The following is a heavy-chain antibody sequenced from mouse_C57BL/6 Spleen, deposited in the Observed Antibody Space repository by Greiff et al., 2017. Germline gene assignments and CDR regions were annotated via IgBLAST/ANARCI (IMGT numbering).Heavy chain of an antibody. V-gene: IGHV3-6*01. Sequence: EVQRVESGPGLVKPSQSLSLTCSVTGYSITSGYYWNWIRQFPGNKLEWMGYISYDGSNNYNPSLKNRISITRDTSKNQFFLKLNPVTTEDTATYYCARYYDSNYYAMDYWGQGTSVTVSS. J-gene: IGHJ4*01. CDR2: ISYDGSN. CDR1: GYSITSGYY. CDR3: ARYYDSNYYAMDY. D-gene: IGHD2-4*01.